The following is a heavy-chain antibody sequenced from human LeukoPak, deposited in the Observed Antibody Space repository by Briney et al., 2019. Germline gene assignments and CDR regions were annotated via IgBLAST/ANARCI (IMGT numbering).Heavy chain of an antibody. Sequence: PGGSLRLSCAASGFTFSSYWMSWVRQAPGKGLEWVANIKQDGSEKYYVDPVKDRFTISRDNAKNSLYLQMNSLRAEDTAVYYCARGYCSSTSCYHFDYWGQGTLVTVSS. CDR1: GFTFSSYW. D-gene: IGHD2-2*01. J-gene: IGHJ4*02. V-gene: IGHV3-7*04. CDR3: ARGYCSSTSCYHFDY. CDR2: IKQDGSEK.